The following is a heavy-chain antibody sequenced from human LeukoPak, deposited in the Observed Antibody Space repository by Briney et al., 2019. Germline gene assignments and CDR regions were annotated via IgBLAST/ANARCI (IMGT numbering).Heavy chain of an antibody. V-gene: IGHV1-24*01. CDR1: GYTLTELS. CDR2: FDPEDGET. Sequence: ASVKVSCKVSGYTLTELSMHWVRQAPGKGLEWMGGFDPEDGETIYAQKFQGRVTMTEDTSTDTAYMELSSLRSEDTAVYYCATDRSDYDILTGPLGGIWGQGTMVTVSS. J-gene: IGHJ3*02. CDR3: ATDRSDYDILTGPLGGI. D-gene: IGHD3-9*01.